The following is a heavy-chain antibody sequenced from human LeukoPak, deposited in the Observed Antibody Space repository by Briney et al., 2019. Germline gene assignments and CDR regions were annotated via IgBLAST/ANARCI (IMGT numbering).Heavy chain of an antibody. CDR2: INHSGST. D-gene: IGHD2-8*01. CDR1: GGSFSGYY. CDR3: ARTFRVLYGLDP. V-gene: IGHV4-34*01. J-gene: IGHJ5*02. Sequence: SGTLSLTCAVYGGSFSGYYWSWIRQPPGMGLEWIGEINHSGSTNYNPSLKSRVTISVDTSKNQFSLKLSSVTAADTAVYYCARTFRVLYGLDPWGQGTLVTVSS.